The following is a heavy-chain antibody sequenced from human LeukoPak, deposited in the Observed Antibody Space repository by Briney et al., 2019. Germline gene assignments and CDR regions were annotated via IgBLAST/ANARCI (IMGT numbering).Heavy chain of an antibody. Sequence: PGPSLRLSRAAVGSTFGSYSTGWVRQAPGEGLGWVLAISVIGGSTYYADSVKGRFTISRDNSKNTLYLQMNSLRAEDTAVYYCAKGGTEGYDIVTGLDYWGQGTLVTVSS. D-gene: IGHD3-9*01. CDR2: ISVIGGST. CDR3: AKGGTEGYDIVTGLDY. CDR1: GSTFGSYS. J-gene: IGHJ4*02. V-gene: IGHV3-23*01.